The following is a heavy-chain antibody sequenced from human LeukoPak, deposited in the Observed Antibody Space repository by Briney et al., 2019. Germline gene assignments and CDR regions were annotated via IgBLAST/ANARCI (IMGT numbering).Heavy chain of an antibody. D-gene: IGHD2-21*02. CDR1: GFTFSSYW. CDR3: ARDGLLFSFWFDP. J-gene: IGHJ5*02. CDR2: IKQDGSEK. V-gene: IGHV3-7*01. Sequence: PGGSLRLSCAASGFTFSSYWMSWVRQAPGKGLEWVANIKQDGSEKYYVDSVKGRSTISRDNAKNSLYLQMNSLRAEDTAVYYCARDGLLFSFWFDPWGQGTLVTVSS.